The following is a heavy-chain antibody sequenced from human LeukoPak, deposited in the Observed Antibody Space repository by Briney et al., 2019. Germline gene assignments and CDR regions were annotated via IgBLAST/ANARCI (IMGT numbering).Heavy chain of an antibody. D-gene: IGHD3-16*02. CDR2: INQDGTKR. CDR1: GFTFSSYW. CDR3: ARDGDYDYIWGSYRFED. V-gene: IGHV3-7*03. Sequence: SGGSLRLSCAASGFTFSSYWMNWVRQAPGKGLEWVANINQDGTKRNYLDSVRGRFTISRDNAENSVYLQMNRLRAEDTAVYYCARDGDYDYIWGSYRFEDWGQGILVTVSS. J-gene: IGHJ4*02.